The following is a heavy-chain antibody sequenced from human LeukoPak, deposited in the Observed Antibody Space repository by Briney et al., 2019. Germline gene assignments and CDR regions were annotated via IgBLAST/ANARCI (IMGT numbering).Heavy chain of an antibody. CDR3: ARRGYGS. CDR2: INHSGST. Sequence: SETLSLTCTVSGGSISSSSYYWGWIRQPPGKGLEWIGEINHSGSTNYNPSLKSRVTILVDTSKNQFSLKLTSVTAADTAVYYCARRGYGSWGRGTLVTVSS. J-gene: IGHJ4*02. V-gene: IGHV4-39*07. CDR1: GGSISSSSYY. D-gene: IGHD5-12*01.